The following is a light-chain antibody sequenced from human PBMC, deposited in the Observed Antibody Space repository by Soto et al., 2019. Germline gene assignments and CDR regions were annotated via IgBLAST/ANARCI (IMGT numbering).Light chain of an antibody. CDR1: QSVSSSY. CDR3: QQYGSSPPYT. J-gene: IGKJ2*01. Sequence: EIVLTQSPGTLSLSPGETATLSCRASQSVSSSYLAWYQQKPGQAPRLLIYGALNRATGIPDRFSASGSETDFTLTISRLEPEDFAMYYCQQYGSSPPYTFGQRTKLEIK. CDR2: GAL. V-gene: IGKV3-20*01.